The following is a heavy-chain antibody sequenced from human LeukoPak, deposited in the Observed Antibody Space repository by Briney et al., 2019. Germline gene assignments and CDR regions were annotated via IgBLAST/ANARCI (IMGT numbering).Heavy chain of an antibody. CDR3: VRDTFWSGYSSGLW. Sequence: PGGSLRLSCAASGFTFSSYWMSWVRQAPGKGLEWVANIKQDGSEKYYVDSVKGRFTISRDNAKNSLYLQMNSLRAEDTAVYYCVRDTFWSGYSSGLWWGQGTLVTVSS. V-gene: IGHV3-7*01. J-gene: IGHJ4*02. CDR2: IKQDGSEK. CDR1: GFTFSSYW. D-gene: IGHD3-3*01.